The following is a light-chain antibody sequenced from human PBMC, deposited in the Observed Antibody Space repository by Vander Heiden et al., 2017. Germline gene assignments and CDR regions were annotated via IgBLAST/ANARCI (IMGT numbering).Light chain of an antibody. CDR1: TSNIGAGYD. Sequence: QSVLPPPPSVSGAPAQLVTISGTGSTSNIGAGYDVHWYQQLPGTAPKLLIYGNSYRPSGVPDRFAGSKSGTSASLDITGLQAEDEADYYCQSSDSGLSDFVFGTGTKVTVL. J-gene: IGLJ1*01. V-gene: IGLV1-40*01. CDR3: QSSDSGLSDFV. CDR2: GNS.